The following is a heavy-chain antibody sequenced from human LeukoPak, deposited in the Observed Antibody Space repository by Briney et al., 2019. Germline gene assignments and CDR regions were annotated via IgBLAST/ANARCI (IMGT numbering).Heavy chain of an antibody. CDR1: GFTFSSYA. CDR3: ARDRGDFWSGSYYYYYYMDV. D-gene: IGHD3-3*01. Sequence: PGGSLRLSCAASGFTFSSYAMHWVRQAPGKGLEWVAVISYDGSNKYYADSVKGRFTISRDNSKNTLHLQMNSLRAEDTAVYYCARDRGDFWSGSYYYYYYMDVWGKGTTVTVSS. CDR2: ISYDGSNK. V-gene: IGHV3-30*04. J-gene: IGHJ6*03.